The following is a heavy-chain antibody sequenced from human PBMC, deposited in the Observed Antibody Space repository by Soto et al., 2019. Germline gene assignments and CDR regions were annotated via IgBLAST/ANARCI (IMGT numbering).Heavy chain of an antibody. D-gene: IGHD6-6*01. V-gene: IGHV1-69*13. J-gene: IGHJ4*02. CDR2: IIPIFGTA. CDR1: GGTFSRYA. CDR3: PRDRDGGYSSSSGPFDY. Sequence: SVEVSCKXSGGTFSRYAISWARQAPGPGLEWMGGIIPIFGTANYAQKFQGRVTITADESTSTAYMELSSLRSEDTAVYYCPRDRDGGYSSSSGPFDYWGQGTLVTVSS.